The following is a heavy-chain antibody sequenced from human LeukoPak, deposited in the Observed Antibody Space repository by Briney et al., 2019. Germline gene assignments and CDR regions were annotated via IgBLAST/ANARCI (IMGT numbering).Heavy chain of an antibody. CDR3: ARDVLLWFGEPQALYYYYYYGMDV. CDR1: GFTFINYY. V-gene: IGHV1-46*01. J-gene: IGHJ6*02. CDR2: INLSGGST. Sequence: ASVKVSCKASGFTFINYYMHWVRQAPGQGLEWLGVINLSGGSTHYPQKFQDRVTMTTDTSTSTAYMELRSLRSDDTAVYYCARDVLLWFGEPQALYYYYYYGMDVWGQGTTVTVSS. D-gene: IGHD3-10*01.